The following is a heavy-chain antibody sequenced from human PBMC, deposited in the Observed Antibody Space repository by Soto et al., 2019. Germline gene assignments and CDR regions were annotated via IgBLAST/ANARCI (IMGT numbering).Heavy chain of an antibody. CDR1: GGSISSGGYS. J-gene: IGHJ3*02. CDR2: IYHSGST. D-gene: IGHD3-3*01. V-gene: IGHV4-30-2*01. Sequence: SETLSLTCAVSGGSISSGGYSWSWIRQPPGKGLEWIGYIYHSGSTNYNPSLKSRVTISVDTSKNQFSLKLSSVTAADTAVYYCARGYVFRPGFLEWLSLKEPPLDAFDIWGQGTMVTVSS. CDR3: ARGYVFRPGFLEWLSLKEPPLDAFDI.